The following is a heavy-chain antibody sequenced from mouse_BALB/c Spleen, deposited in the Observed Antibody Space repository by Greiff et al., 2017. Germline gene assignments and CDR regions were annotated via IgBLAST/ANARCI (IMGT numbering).Heavy chain of an antibody. D-gene: IGHD4-1*01. CDR3: GTGNFDY. Sequence: EVQRVESGGGLVKPGGSLKLSCAASGFTFSSYAMSWVRQTPEKRLEWVATISSGGSYTYYPDSVKGRFTISRDNAKNTLYLQMSSLRSEDTAMYYCGTGNFDYWGQGTTLTVSS. CDR2: ISSGGSYT. V-gene: IGHV5-9-3*01. CDR1: GFTFSSYA. J-gene: IGHJ2*01.